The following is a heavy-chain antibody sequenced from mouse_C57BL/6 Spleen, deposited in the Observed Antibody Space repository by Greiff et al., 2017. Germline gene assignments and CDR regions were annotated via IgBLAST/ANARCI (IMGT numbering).Heavy chain of an antibody. Sequence: EVKLMESGGGLVKPGGSLKLSCAASGFTFSDYGMHWVRQAPEKGLEWVAYISSGSSTIYYADTVKGRFTISSDNAKNTLFLQMTSLRSEDTAMYYCARGSYFDYWGQGTTPPVSS. CDR2: ISSGSSTI. J-gene: IGHJ2*01. D-gene: IGHD1-1*01. CDR3: ARGSYFDY. V-gene: IGHV5-17*01. CDR1: GFTFSDYG.